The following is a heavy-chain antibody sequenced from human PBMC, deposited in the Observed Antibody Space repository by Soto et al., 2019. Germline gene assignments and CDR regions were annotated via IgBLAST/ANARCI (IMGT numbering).Heavy chain of an antibody. CDR2: IYSGGDT. CDR3: ARGYYDSSGYYPGYFQQ. D-gene: IGHD3-22*01. CDR1: GFTVSSNY. J-gene: IGHJ1*01. V-gene: IGHV3-66*01. Sequence: GGSLRLSCAASGFTVSSNYMSWVREAVGKGLEWVSIIYSGGDTYYADSVKGRFTISRDNSKNTLFRQMNSLRAEDTAIYYCARGYYDSSGYYPGYFQQWGQGTLVTVSS.